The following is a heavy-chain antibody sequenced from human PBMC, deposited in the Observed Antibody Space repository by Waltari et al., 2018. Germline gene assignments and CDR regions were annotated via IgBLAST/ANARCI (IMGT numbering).Heavy chain of an antibody. J-gene: IGHJ4*02. D-gene: IGHD3-22*01. V-gene: IGHV5-51*01. CDR2: IYPGDSDT. Sequence: DVQLVQSGAEVKKPGESLNISCKASGYSFTSHWIGWVRPMPGKGLEWMGIIYPGDSDTRYSPSFQGQVTISADMSINTAYLQWSRLEPSDTAMYYCARSTDSSGYYDLFDYWGQGTLVTVSS. CDR3: ARSTDSSGYYDLFDY. CDR1: GYSFTSHW.